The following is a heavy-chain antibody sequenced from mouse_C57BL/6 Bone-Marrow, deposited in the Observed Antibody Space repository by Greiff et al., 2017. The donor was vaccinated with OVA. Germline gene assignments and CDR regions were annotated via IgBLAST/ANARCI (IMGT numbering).Heavy chain of an antibody. Sequence: VMLVESGPGLVAPSQSLSITCTVSGFSLTSYAISWVRQPPGKGLEWLGVIWTGGGTNYNSALKSRLSISKDNSKSQVFLKMNILQTDDTARYYGARNEGLRQDWYFDVWGTGTTVTVSS. V-gene: IGHV2-9-1*01. CDR1: GFSLTSYA. D-gene: IGHD2-4*01. CDR2: IWTGGGT. CDR3: ARNEGLRQDWYFDV. J-gene: IGHJ1*03.